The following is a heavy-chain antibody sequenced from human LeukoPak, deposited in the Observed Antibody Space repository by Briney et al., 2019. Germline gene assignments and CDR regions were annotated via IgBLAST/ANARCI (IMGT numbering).Heavy chain of an antibody. D-gene: IGHD6-19*01. CDR2: IRYDGSNK. Sequence: PGGSLRLSCAASGFTFSSYGMHWVRQAPGKGLEWVAFIRYDGSNKYYADSVKGRFTISRDNSKNTLYLQMNSLRAEDTAVYYCAKDSVRRAARAVAMQYWGQGTLVTVSS. J-gene: IGHJ4*02. CDR3: AKDSVRRAARAVAMQY. V-gene: IGHV3-30*02. CDR1: GFTFSSYG.